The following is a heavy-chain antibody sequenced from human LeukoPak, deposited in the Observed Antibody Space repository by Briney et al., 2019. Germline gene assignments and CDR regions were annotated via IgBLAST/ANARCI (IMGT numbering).Heavy chain of an antibody. D-gene: IGHD6-13*01. CDR1: GYTFTGYY. Sequence: ASVKVSCKASGYTFTGYYMHWVRQAPGQGLEWMGWINPNSGGTNYAQKFQGRVTMTRDTTISTAYMELSRLRSDDTAVYYCARDLIAAAMPADYWGQGTLVTVSS. CDR3: ARDLIAAAMPADY. V-gene: IGHV1-2*02. CDR2: INPNSGGT. J-gene: IGHJ4*02.